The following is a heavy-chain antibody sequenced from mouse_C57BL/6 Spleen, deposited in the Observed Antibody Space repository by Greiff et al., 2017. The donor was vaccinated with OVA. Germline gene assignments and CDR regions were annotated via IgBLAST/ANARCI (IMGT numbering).Heavy chain of an antibody. J-gene: IGHJ2*01. CDR2: ISDGGSYT. CDR3: ARGGTTVPFDD. CDR1: GFTFSSYA. V-gene: IGHV5-4*03. D-gene: IGHD1-1*01. Sequence: EVKLMESGGGLVKPGGSLRLSCAASGFTFSSYAMSWVRQTPEKRLEWVATISDGGSYTYYPDNVKGRFTISRDNAKNNLYLQMSHLKSEDTAMYYCARGGTTVPFDDWGQGTTLTVSS.